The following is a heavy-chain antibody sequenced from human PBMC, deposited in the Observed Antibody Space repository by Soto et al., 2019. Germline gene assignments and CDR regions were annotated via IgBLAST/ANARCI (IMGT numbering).Heavy chain of an antibody. D-gene: IGHD3-16*01. CDR3: AIGRWGNKY. CDR2: TDESGGI. V-gene: IGHV4-34*01. J-gene: IGHJ4*02. CDR1: GGSFSPNY. Sequence: QVQLQQWGTGLLKSSETLSLNCAVYGGSFSPNYWSWVRQPPGKGLEWIGETDESGGIYYNPSLKSRVTVSLDTSKKQFSLEVKSVTAADTAVYYCAIGRWGNKYWGQGTLVTVSS.